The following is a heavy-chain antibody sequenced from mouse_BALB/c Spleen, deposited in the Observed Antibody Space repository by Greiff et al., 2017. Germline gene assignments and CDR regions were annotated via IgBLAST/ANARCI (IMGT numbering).Heavy chain of an antibody. CDR2: ISSGGGNT. J-gene: IGHJ3*01. CDR1: GFTFSSYT. V-gene: IGHV5-9*03. D-gene: IGHD2-4*01. Sequence: EVKVVESGGGLVKPGGSLKLSCAASGFTFSSYTMSWVRQTPEKRLEWVATISSGGGNTYYPDSVKGRFTISRDNAKNNLYLQMSSLRSEDTALYYCARFDYDEGGPWFAYWGQGTLVTVSA. CDR3: ARFDYDEGGPWFAY.